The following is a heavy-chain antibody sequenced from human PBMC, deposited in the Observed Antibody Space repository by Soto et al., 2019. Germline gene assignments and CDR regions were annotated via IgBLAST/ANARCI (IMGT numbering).Heavy chain of an antibody. V-gene: IGHV4-59*01. CDR3: AREAWELPGYYYYGIDV. CDR1: GGSISSYY. D-gene: IGHD1-26*01. Sequence: PSETLSLTCTVSGGSISSYYWSWIRQPPGKGLEWIEYISYIGSTNYNPSLKSRVTISVDTSQNQFSLKLSSVTAADTAVYYCAREAWELPGYYYYGIDVWGQGTTVTVSS. J-gene: IGHJ6*02. CDR2: ISYIGST.